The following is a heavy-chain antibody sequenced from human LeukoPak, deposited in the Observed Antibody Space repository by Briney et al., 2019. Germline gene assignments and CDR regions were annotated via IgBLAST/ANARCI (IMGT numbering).Heavy chain of an antibody. D-gene: IGHD3-9*01. Sequence: GGSLRLSCAAPGFTFSSYGMHWVRQAPGKGLEWVAVISYDGSNKYYADSVKGRFTISRDNSKNTLYLQMNSLRAEDTAVYYCAKEGGYDILTGYYSSLKYYFDYWGQGTLVTVSS. J-gene: IGHJ4*02. CDR3: AKEGGYDILTGYYSSLKYYFDY. CDR2: ISYDGSNK. V-gene: IGHV3-30*18. CDR1: GFTFSSYG.